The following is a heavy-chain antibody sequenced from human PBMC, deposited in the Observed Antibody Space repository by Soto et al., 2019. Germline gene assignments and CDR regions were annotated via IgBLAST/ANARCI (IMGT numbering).Heavy chain of an antibody. Sequence: GGSLRLSCAASGFPFSSYGMHWVRQAPGKGLEWVAVISYDGSNKYYADSVKGRFTISRDNSKNTLYLQMNSLRAEDTAVYYCANPEEVGFGEFRFAFDIWGQGTMVTVSS. D-gene: IGHD3-10*01. CDR1: GFPFSSYG. J-gene: IGHJ3*02. CDR2: ISYDGSNK. CDR3: ANPEEVGFGEFRFAFDI. V-gene: IGHV3-30*18.